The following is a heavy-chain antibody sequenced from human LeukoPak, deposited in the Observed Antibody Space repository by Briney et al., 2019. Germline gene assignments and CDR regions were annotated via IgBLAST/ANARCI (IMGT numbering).Heavy chain of an antibody. CDR3: ARLKAVTGTSDYFDY. CDR1: GGSFSGYY. V-gene: IGHV4-34*01. J-gene: IGHJ4*02. CDR2: INHSGST. Sequence: SETLSLTCAVYGGSFSGYYWSWIRQPPGKGLEWIGEINHSGSTNYNPSLKSRVTISVDTSKNQFSLKLSSVTAADTAVYYCARLKAVTGTSDYFDYWGQGILVTVSS. D-gene: IGHD6-19*01.